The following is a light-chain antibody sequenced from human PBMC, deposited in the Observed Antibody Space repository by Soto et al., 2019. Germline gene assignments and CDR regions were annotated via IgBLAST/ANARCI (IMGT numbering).Light chain of an antibody. CDR2: AAS. CDR1: QSIGRD. CDR3: QQSYSSPRT. J-gene: IGKJ1*01. Sequence: DIQMTQSPSSLSASVGDRVTITCRASQSIGRDLNWYQQKPGKAPKLLSYAASNLQSGVPSRFSGSGSGTDFTLTFSSLQPEDFATYYCQQSYSSPRTFGHGTKVDI. V-gene: IGKV1-39*01.